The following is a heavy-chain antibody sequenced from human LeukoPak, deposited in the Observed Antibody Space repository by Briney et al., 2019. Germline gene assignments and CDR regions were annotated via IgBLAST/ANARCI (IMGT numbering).Heavy chain of an antibody. CDR1: GGSFSGYY. V-gene: IGHV4-34*01. D-gene: IGHD2-15*01. J-gene: IGHJ5*02. CDR3: ARWIVVVVAATRFNWFDP. Sequence: SETLSLTCAVYGGSFSGYYWSWIRQPPGKGLEWIGEINHSGSTNYNPSLKSRVTISVDTSKNQFSLKLSSVTAADTAVYYCARWIVVVVAATRFNWFDPWGQGTLVTVSS. CDR2: INHSGST.